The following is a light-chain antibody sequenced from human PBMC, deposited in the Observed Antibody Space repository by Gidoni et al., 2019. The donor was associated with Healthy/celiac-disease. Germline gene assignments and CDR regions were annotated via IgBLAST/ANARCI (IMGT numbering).Light chain of an antibody. CDR1: QSIRSY. CDR2: DAS. J-gene: IGKJ2*01. CDR3: QQSYSTPHT. V-gene: IGKV1-39*01. Sequence: DIQMTQSPSSLSASVGDRVTITCRASQSIRSYLNWYQQKPGKAPKLLIYDASSLQSGVPSRFSGSGSGTDFTLTISSLQPEDFATYYCQQSYSTPHTFGQGTKLEIK.